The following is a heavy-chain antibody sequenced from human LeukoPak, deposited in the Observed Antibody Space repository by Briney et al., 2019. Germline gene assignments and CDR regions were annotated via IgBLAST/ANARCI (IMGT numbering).Heavy chain of an antibody. CDR3: AADGPADLFDGSEDPPRDAFEI. CDR1: GGTFSSYV. V-gene: IGHV1-69*04. CDR2: IIPILGIA. D-gene: IGHD3-22*01. Sequence: GASVKVSCKASGGTFSSYVISWVRQAPGQGLEWMGRIIPILGIANYAQKFQGRVTITADKSTSTAYMELSSLTSEDTAVFYCAADGPADLFDGSEDPPRDAFEIWGQGTMVTVSS. J-gene: IGHJ3*02.